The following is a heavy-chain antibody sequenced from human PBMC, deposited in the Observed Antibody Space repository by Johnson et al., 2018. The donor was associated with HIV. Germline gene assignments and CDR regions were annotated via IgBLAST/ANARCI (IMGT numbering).Heavy chain of an antibody. CDR1: GITFSSYG. CDR3: SYIFVDTAMDKTTTDAFDI. D-gene: IGHD5-18*01. Sequence: VQLVESGGGVVQPGRSLRLSCEASGITFSSYGMNWVRQAPGKGLEWVAVIWYDGSNKYYADSVKGRFTISRDNSKNTLYLQMNSLRAEDTAVYYCSYIFVDTAMDKTTTDAFDIWGQGTMVTVSS. CDR2: IWYDGSNK. J-gene: IGHJ3*02. V-gene: IGHV3-33*01.